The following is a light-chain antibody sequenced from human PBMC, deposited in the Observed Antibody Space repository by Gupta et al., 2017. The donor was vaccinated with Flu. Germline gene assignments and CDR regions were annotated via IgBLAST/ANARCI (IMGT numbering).Light chain of an antibody. CDR3: QQFYSTPYS. CDR2: WAS. CDR1: QSVSNS. Sequence: DIVMTQSPDSLAVSLGERATINCKSSQSVSNSLAWYQQKPGQPPKLLIYWASTRNSGVPDRFSGGGSGTDFTLTISSLQAEDVAVYYCQQFYSTPYSFGQGTKVEIK. J-gene: IGKJ2*03. V-gene: IGKV4-1*01.